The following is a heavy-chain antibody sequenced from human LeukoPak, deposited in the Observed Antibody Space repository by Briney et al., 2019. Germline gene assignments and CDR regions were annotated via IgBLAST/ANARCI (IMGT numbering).Heavy chain of an antibody. D-gene: IGHD2-21*02. Sequence: GRPLRLSCAASGFTFSSYGMHWVRQAPGKGLEWVAVISYDGSNKYYADSVKGRFTISRDNSKNTLYLQMNSLRAEDTAVYYCAKETLSGDSFAGGAFDIWGQGTMVTVSS. CDR3: AKETLSGDSFAGGAFDI. CDR2: ISYDGSNK. J-gene: IGHJ3*02. V-gene: IGHV3-30*18. CDR1: GFTFSSYG.